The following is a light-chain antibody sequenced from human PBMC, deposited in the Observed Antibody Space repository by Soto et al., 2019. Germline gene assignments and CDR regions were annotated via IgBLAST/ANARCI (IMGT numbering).Light chain of an antibody. V-gene: IGKV3-20*01. J-gene: IGKJ5*01. Sequence: ETVLTHSPGTLCLSPGERATLCCRASQSISSSFLAWYQQKPGQAPRLLIYGASSRATGIPDRFSGSGSGTDFTLTISRLEPEDFAVYFCQQYGSSQITFGQGTRLEIK. CDR1: QSISSSF. CDR2: GAS. CDR3: QQYGSSQIT.